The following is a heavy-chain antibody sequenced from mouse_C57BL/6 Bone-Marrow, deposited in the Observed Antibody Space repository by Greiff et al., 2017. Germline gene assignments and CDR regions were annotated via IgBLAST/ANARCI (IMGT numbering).Heavy chain of an antibody. Sequence: QVQLKESGPGLVAPSQSLSITCTVSGFSLTSYGVDWVRQSPGKGLEWLGVIWGVGGTTYNSAPKSRLSISKDNSKSQVFLKMNSLQTDDTAMYYCASLSPFAYWGQGTLVTVSA. J-gene: IGHJ3*01. CDR2: IWGVGGT. V-gene: IGHV2-6*01. CDR3: ASLSPFAY. CDR1: GFSLTSYG.